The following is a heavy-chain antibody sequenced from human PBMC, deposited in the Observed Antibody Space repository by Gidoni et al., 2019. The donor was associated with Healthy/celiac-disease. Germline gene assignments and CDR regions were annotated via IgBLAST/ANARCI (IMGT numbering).Heavy chain of an antibody. CDR3: ARDPGPRRVHYFDY. J-gene: IGHJ4*02. CDR2: IYYSGST. D-gene: IGHD3-10*02. CDR1: GGSISSYY. V-gene: IGHV4-59*01. Sequence: QVQLQESGPGLVKPSETLSLTCTVSGGSISSYYWSWIRQPPGKGLEWIGYIYYSGSTNYNPSLKSRVTISVDTSKNQFSLKLSSVTAADTAVYYCARDPGPRRVHYFDYWGQGTLVTVSS.